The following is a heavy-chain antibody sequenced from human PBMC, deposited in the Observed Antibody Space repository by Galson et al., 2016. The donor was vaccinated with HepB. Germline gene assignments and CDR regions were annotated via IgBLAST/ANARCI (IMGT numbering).Heavy chain of an antibody. V-gene: IGHV3-23*01. D-gene: IGHD3-10*01. Sequence: SLRLSCAASGLTLTSYALNWVRQAPGKGLEWVSVISYGGETTYYSDSVKGRFTISRDTSKNTLFLHMNSLKTEDTGLYYCATYGSGRKFDFWGQGTLVTVSS. J-gene: IGHJ4*02. CDR3: ATYGSGRKFDF. CDR1: GLTLTSYA. CDR2: ISYGGETT.